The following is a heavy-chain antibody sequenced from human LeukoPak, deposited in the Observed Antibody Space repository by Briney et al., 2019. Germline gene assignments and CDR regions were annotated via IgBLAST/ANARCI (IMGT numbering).Heavy chain of an antibody. Sequence: GALSLSCAASGFTFSSYWMSWVRQAPGKGLEWVANIKQDGSEKYYVDSVKGRFTISRDNAKNSLYLQMNSLRAEDTAVYYCARRRYSGSSQHFDYWGQGTLVTVSS. CDR1: GFTFSSYW. V-gene: IGHV3-7*01. D-gene: IGHD1-26*01. J-gene: IGHJ4*02. CDR2: IKQDGSEK. CDR3: ARRRYSGSSQHFDY.